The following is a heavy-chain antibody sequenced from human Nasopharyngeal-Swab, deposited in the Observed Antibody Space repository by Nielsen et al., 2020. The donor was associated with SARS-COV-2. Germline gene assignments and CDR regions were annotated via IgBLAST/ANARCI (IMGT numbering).Heavy chain of an antibody. CDR1: GYTFSSYW. CDR2: VNQDGSRT. J-gene: IGHJ4*02. V-gene: IGHV3-74*01. CDR3: VKHQGSSSDQ. Sequence: GESLKISCSGSGYTFSSYWMHWVRQAPGKGLVWVSRVNQDGSRTDYADSVRGRFTISRDNAKNTLYLQMNSLRVEDTAVYYCVKHQGSSSDQWGQGTLVTVSS.